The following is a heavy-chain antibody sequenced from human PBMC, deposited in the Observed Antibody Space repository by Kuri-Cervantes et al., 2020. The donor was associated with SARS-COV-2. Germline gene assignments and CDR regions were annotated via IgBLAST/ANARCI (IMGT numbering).Heavy chain of an antibody. CDR2: ISYDGNNK. V-gene: IGHV3-30*14. J-gene: IGHJ5*02. D-gene: IGHD3-3*01. CDR3: ARVSGYDFWSGTNWFDP. Sequence: GGSLRLSCAASHFTFSSYAFHWVRQAPGQGLEWVAAISYDGNNKYFADSVRGRFTVSRDNSKNTLYLQMNSLRAEDTAVYYCARVSGYDFWSGTNWFDPWGQGTLVTVSS. CDR1: HFTFSSYA.